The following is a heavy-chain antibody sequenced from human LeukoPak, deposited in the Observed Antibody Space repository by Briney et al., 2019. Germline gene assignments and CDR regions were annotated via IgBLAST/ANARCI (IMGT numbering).Heavy chain of an antibody. J-gene: IGHJ4*02. D-gene: IGHD2-15*01. CDR1: GGAISSYY. CDR3: ARHMRGVVAATPGYFDY. V-gene: IGHV4-4*07. Sequence: PSETLSLTCTVSGGAISSYYWSWIRQPAGKGLEWIGRIYTSGSTNYNPSLKCRVTMSVDTSKNQFSLKLSSVIAADTAVYYCARHMRGVVAATPGYFDYWGRGTLVTVSS. CDR2: IYTSGST.